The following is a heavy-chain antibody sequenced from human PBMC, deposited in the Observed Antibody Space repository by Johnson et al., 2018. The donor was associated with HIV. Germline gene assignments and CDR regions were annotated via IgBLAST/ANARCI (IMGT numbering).Heavy chain of an antibody. Sequence: VQLVESGGGVVRPGGSLRLSCAASGFTFDDYGMNWVRQAPGKGLEWVSGINWNGDSTGYGDSVKGRFIISRDNDKNSLFLQVNSLRAEDTALYYCARGGRQFLEEPPGAFDIWGQGTMVTVSS. CDR1: GFTFDDYG. D-gene: IGHD3-3*01. V-gene: IGHV3-20*04. CDR3: ARGGRQFLEEPPGAFDI. J-gene: IGHJ3*02. CDR2: INWNGDST.